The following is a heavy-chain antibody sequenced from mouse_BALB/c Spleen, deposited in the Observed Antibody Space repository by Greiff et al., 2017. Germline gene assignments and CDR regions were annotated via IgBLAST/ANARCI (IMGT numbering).Heavy chain of an antibody. CDR3: ARDQTARATYAMDY. V-gene: IGHV5-6-3*01. J-gene: IGHJ4*01. Sequence: EVKVIESGGGLVQPGGSLKLSCAASGFTFSSYGMSWVRQTPDKRLELVATINSNGGSTYYPDSVKGRFTISRDNAKNTLYLQMSSLKSEDTAMYYCARDQTARATYAMDYWGQGTSVTVSS. CDR1: GFTFSSYG. CDR2: INSNGGST. D-gene: IGHD3-2*01.